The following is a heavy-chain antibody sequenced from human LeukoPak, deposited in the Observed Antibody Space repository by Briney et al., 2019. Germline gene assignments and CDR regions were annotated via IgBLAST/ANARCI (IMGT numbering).Heavy chain of an antibody. D-gene: IGHD5-24*01. CDR1: GYTFTSYY. Sequence: ASVRVSCKASGYTFTSYYMHWVRQAPGQGLEWMGIINPSGGSTSYAQRFRGRVTITTDESTSTVYMELSSLRSEDTAVYYCARSQRAGYNVYYFDSWGQGTLVTVSS. J-gene: IGHJ4*02. V-gene: IGHV1-46*01. CDR3: ARSQRAGYNVYYFDS. CDR2: INPSGGST.